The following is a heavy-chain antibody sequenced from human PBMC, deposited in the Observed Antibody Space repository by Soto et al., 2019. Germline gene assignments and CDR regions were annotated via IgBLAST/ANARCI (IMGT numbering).Heavy chain of an antibody. CDR3: ATTPNYYFDY. V-gene: IGHV4-34*01. CDR1: GGSFSGYY. J-gene: IGHJ4*02. Sequence: SETLSLTCAVYGGSFSGYYWSWIRQPPGKGLEWIGEINHSGSTNYNPSLKSRVTISVDTSKNQFSLKLSSVTAADTAVYYCATTPNYYFDYWGQGTLVTVS. D-gene: IGHD1-7*01. CDR2: INHSGST.